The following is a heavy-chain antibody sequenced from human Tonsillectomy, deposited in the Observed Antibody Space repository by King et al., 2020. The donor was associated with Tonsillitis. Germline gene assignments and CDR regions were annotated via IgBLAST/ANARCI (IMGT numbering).Heavy chain of an antibody. CDR3: AKDQWGVASRSYGDFYDY. V-gene: IGHV3-30*02. D-gene: IGHD4-17*01. Sequence: VQLVESGGGVVQPGGSLRLSCAGSQFTFRSYGMHWVRQAPGKGLEWVAFIRYDGSTKYYADSVEGRFTISRDNSKNTSYLQMNSLRVEDTAVYYCAKDQWGVASRSYGDFYDYWGQGTLVTVSS. J-gene: IGHJ4*02. CDR2: IRYDGSTK. CDR1: QFTFRSYG.